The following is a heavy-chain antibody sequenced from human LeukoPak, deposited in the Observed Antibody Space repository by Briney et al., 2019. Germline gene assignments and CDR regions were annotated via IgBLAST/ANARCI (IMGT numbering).Heavy chain of an antibody. CDR1: GGTFSSYA. V-gene: IGHV1-69*13. J-gene: IGHJ6*02. Sequence: GASVKVSCKASGGTFSSYAISWVRQAPGQGLEWMGGIIPIFGTANYAQKFQGRVTITADESTSTAYMELSSLRSEDTAVYYCARGHCSSTSCYTVGILADVWGQGTTVTVSS. CDR2: IIPIFGTA. CDR3: ARGHCSSTSCYTVGILADV. D-gene: IGHD2-2*02.